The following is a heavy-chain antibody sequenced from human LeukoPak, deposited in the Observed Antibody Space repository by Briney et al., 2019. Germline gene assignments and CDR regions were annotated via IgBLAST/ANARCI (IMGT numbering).Heavy chain of an antibody. CDR2: ISTGRSYI. V-gene: IGHV3-21*01. CDR3: AKDRRAAAGYYFDY. CDR1: GFTFSSYT. Sequence: AGGSLRLSCAASGFTFSSYTMNWVRQAPGKGLEWVSSISTGRSYIFYADSVKGRFTISRDNSKNTLYLQMNSLRAEDTAVYYCAKDRRAAAGYYFDYWGQGTLVTVSS. D-gene: IGHD6-13*01. J-gene: IGHJ4*02.